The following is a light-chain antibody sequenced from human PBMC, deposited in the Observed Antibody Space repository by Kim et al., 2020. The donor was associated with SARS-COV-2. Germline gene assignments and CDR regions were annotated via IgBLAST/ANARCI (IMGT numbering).Light chain of an antibody. CDR1: QTVSSNS. CDR2: GAS. V-gene: IGKV3-20*01. Sequence: SPGETATLSCRASQTVSSNSLAWYQQKPGQAPRLLIYGASRRATGIPDRFSGSGSGTDFTLTISRLEPEDFAVYYCQQYGSSPMTFGPGTKVDIK. CDR3: QQYGSSPMT. J-gene: IGKJ3*01.